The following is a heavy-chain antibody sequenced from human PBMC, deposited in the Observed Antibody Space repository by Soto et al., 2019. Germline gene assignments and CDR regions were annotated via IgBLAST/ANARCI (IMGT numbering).Heavy chain of an antibody. Sequence: PSETLSLTCAVYGGSFSGYYWSWIRQPPGKGLEWIGEINHSGSTNYNPSLKSRVTISVDTSKNQFSLKLSSVTAADTAVYYCARGKPRYYDFWSGYLFDYWGQGTLVTVSS. CDR2: INHSGST. CDR3: ARGKPRYYDFWSGYLFDY. V-gene: IGHV4-34*01. J-gene: IGHJ4*02. D-gene: IGHD3-3*01. CDR1: GGSFSGYY.